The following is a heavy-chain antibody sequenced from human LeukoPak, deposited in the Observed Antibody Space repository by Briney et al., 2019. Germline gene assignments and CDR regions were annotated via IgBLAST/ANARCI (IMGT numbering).Heavy chain of an antibody. CDR1: GFTFSNSA. J-gene: IGHJ4*02. V-gene: IGHV3-23*01. D-gene: IGHD1-7*01. CDR3: AKDMLGTVSDYFDD. CDR2: ISGSGGNT. Sequence: PGGSLRLSCAASGFTFSNSAVSWVRQAPGKGLEWVSHISGSGGNTYHADSVKGRFTISRDNSKNTLYLQMNSLRAEDTAIYYCAKDMLGTVSDYFDDWGQGTLVTVSS.